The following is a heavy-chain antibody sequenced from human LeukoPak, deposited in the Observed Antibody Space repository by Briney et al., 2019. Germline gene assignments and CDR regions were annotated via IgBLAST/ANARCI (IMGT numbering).Heavy chain of an antibody. CDR1: GYTFTDYY. V-gene: IGHV1-2*02. Sequence: ASVEVSCKASGYTFTDYYIHWVRQAPGQGLEWMGWINPNSGDTDFAQKFQGMVTMTRDTSISTAYMELSRLRSDDTAVFYCARSNTSGYYPPTLRYWGQGTLVAVSS. CDR3: ARSNTSGYYPPTLRY. D-gene: IGHD3-22*01. J-gene: IGHJ4*02. CDR2: INPNSGDT.